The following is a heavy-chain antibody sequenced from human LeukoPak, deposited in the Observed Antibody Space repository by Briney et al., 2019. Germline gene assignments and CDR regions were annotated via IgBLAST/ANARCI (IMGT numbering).Heavy chain of an antibody. CDR1: GFTFTKYG. CDR2: IRPYNGNT. D-gene: IGHD3-16*01. V-gene: IGHV1-18*01. J-gene: IGHJ4*02. CDR3: ARDNYDYVWGRQRVDF. Sequence: ASVNVSCKASGFTFTKYGINWVRQAPGQGLEGMGLIRPYNGNTNYAQKLQGRVTMTTDTSTRTAYMEVRSLKFDDTAVYYCARDNYDYVWGRQRVDFWGQGTLVTVSS.